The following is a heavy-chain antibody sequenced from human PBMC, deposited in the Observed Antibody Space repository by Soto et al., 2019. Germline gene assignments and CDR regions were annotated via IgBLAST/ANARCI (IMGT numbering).Heavy chain of an antibody. CDR2: ISAYNGNT. CDR1: GYTFSSYG. CDR3: ARGPNYDILTGNYDGMDV. Sequence: QVQLVQSGAEVKKPGASVKVSCKASGYTFSSYGSSGVRQAPGQGLEWMGWISAYNGNTNYAQKLQGRVTMTTDTSTSTAYMELRSLRSDDTAVYYCARGPNYDILTGNYDGMDVWGQGTTVTVSS. V-gene: IGHV1-18*01. D-gene: IGHD3-9*01. J-gene: IGHJ6*02.